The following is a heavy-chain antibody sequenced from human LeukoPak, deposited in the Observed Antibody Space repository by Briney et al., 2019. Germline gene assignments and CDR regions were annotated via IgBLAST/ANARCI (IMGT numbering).Heavy chain of an antibody. CDR2: IYSGGST. Sequence: GGSLRLSCAASGFTFSSYAMSWVRQAPGKGLEWVSVIYSGGSTYYADSVKGRFTISRDNSKNTLYLQMNSLRAEDTAVYYCARAAYYYDSSGYLFYFDYWGQGTLVTVSS. CDR3: ARAAYYYDSSGYLFYFDY. D-gene: IGHD3-22*01. J-gene: IGHJ4*02. CDR1: GFTFSSYA. V-gene: IGHV3-53*01.